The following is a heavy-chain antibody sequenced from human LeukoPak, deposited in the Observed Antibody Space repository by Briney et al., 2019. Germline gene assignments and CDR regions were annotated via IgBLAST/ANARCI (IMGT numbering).Heavy chain of an antibody. CDR2: INGVGSST. D-gene: IGHD3-10*01. V-gene: IGHV3-74*01. J-gene: IGHJ3*02. CDR3: VRDRGWTAFDI. Sequence: GGSLRLSCAASGFTFSSSWMLWVRQAPGKGLVWVSRINGVGSSTAYADSVEGRFTISRDNAKNTLYLQMNSLRAEDTAVYFCVRDRGWTAFDIWGQGTMVTVSS. CDR1: GFTFSSSW.